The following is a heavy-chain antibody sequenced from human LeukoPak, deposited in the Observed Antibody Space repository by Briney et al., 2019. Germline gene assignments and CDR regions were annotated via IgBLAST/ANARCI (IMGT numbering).Heavy chain of an antibody. CDR1: GYSISSGYY. V-gene: IGHV4-38-2*02. Sequence: SETLSLTCTVSGYSISSGYYWGWIRQPPGKGLEWFGSIYHSGSTYYNPSLKSRVTISVDTSKNQFSLKLSSVTAADTAVYYCARDCSSTSCYTGWAFDIWGQGTMVTVSS. D-gene: IGHD2-2*02. CDR2: IYHSGST. CDR3: ARDCSSTSCYTGWAFDI. J-gene: IGHJ3*02.